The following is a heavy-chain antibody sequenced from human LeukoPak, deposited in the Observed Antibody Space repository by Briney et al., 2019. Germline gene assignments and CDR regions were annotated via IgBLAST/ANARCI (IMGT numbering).Heavy chain of an antibody. CDR2: INPNSGGT. D-gene: IGHD3-10*01. J-gene: IGHJ4*02. V-gene: IGHV1-2*02. Sequence: ASVKVSCKASGYTFTGYYMHWVRQAPGQGLEWMGWINPNSGGTNYAQKFQGRVTMTRDTSISTAYMEPSRLRSDDTAVYYCATLAPGVRQYDYWGQGTLVTVSS. CDR3: ATLAPGVRQYDY. CDR1: GYTFTGYY.